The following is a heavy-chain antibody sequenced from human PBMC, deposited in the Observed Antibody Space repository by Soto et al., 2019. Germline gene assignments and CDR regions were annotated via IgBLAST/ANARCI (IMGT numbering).Heavy chain of an antibody. CDR3: ARVGSAMAAAGTVDY. J-gene: IGHJ4*02. Sequence: PSETLSLTCAVYGGSFSGYYWSWIRQPPGKGLEWIGEINHSGSTNYNPSLKSRVTISVDTSKNQFSLKLSSVTAADTAVYYCARVGSAMAAAGTVDYWGQGTLVTVSS. CDR2: INHSGST. V-gene: IGHV4-34*01. CDR1: GGSFSGYY. D-gene: IGHD6-13*01.